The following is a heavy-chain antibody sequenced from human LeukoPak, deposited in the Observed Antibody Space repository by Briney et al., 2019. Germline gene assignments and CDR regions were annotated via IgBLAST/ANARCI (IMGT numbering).Heavy chain of an antibody. CDR3: AKDLKYQLLWAFDI. V-gene: IGHV3-30*18. Sequence: PGRSLRLSCAASGFTFSSYGMHWVRQAPGKGLEGVAVISYDGSNKYYADSVKGRFTISRDNSKNTLYLQMNSLRAEDTAVYYCAKDLKYQLLWAFDIWGQGTMVTVSS. J-gene: IGHJ3*02. CDR2: ISYDGSNK. CDR1: GFTFSSYG. D-gene: IGHD2-2*01.